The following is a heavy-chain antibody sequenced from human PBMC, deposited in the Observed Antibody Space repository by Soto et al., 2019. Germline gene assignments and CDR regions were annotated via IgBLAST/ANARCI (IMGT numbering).Heavy chain of an antibody. D-gene: IGHD6-13*01. CDR2: IYPGDSDT. V-gene: IGHV5-51*01. J-gene: IGHJ6*02. Sequence: GESLKISCKGSGYSFTSYWIGWVRQMPGKXLEWMGIIYPGDSDTRYSPSFQGQVTISADKSISTAYLQWSSLKASDTAMYYCARQMYSSSWHDVGYYGMDVWGQGTTVTVSS. CDR1: GYSFTSYW. CDR3: ARQMYSSSWHDVGYYGMDV.